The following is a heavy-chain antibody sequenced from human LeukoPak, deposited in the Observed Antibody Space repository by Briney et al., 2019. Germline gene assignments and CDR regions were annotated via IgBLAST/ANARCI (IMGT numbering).Heavy chain of an antibody. D-gene: IGHD1-26*01. J-gene: IGHJ5*01. CDR2: ISGSGRT. CDR3: AKDGQAGTTSPASLDS. Sequence: GGSLRLSCAGSGFIFSTFAMSWVRQGPGKGLECVSSISGSGRTYYADSVKGRFTISRDNSKNTLYLQMNTVRAEDTAVYYCAKDGQAGTTSPASLDSWGQGTLVTVSS. V-gene: IGHV3-23*01. CDR1: GFIFSTFA.